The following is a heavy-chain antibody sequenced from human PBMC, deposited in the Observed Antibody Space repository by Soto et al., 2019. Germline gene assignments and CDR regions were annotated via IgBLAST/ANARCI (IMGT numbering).Heavy chain of an antibody. CDR2: ISVGGSYI. D-gene: IGHD2-2*01. J-gene: IGHJ3*02. V-gene: IGHV3-21*01. CDR3: ARGLGSCGSTHCAGGASDI. Sequence: GGSLRLSWAASTFSTDGMDLVRQAPGKGLEWVSSISVGGSYIYYEDSVKGRSTISRNNAKNSLYLQMNSMRAEDTAVYYSARGLGSCGSTHCAGGASDIWGQGTMVTVSS. CDR1: TFSTDG.